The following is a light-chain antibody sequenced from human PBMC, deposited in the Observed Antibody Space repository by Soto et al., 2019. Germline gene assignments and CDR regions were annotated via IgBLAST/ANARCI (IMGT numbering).Light chain of an antibody. CDR3: QQRSNWPPIT. V-gene: IGKV1-39*01. CDR2: SAS. Sequence: DIQMSQSPSSLSASVRDRVTITCRASQTIKNYLNWYQQKPGRAPNLLIYSASTLHSGVPSRFSGTKSATDFTLTITSLQPEDFAVYYCQQRSNWPPITFGQGTRLEIK. CDR1: QTIKNY. J-gene: IGKJ5*01.